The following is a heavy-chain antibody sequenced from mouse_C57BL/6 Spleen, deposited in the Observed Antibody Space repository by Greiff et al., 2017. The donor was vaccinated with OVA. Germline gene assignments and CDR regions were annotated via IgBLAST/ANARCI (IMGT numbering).Heavy chain of an antibody. D-gene: IGHD1-1*01. V-gene: IGHV1-82*01. CDR1: GYAFSSSW. J-gene: IGHJ4*01. Sequence: QVQLQQSGPELVKPGASVKISCKASGYAFSSSWMNWVKQRPGKGLEWIGRIYPGDGDTNYNGKFKGKATLTADKSSSTAYMQLSSLTSEDSAVYFCAREVITTVVNYYAMGYWGQGTSVTVSS. CDR3: AREVITTVVNYYAMGY. CDR2: IYPGDGDT.